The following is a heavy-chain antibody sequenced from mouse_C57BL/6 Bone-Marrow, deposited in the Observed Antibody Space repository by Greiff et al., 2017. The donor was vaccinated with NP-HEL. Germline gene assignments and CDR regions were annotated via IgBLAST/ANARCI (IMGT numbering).Heavy chain of an antibody. D-gene: IGHD2-5*01. V-gene: IGHV1-64*01. J-gene: IGHJ1*03. CDR1: GYTFTSYW. Sequence: VQLQQPGAELVKPGASVKLSCKASGYTFTSYWMHWVKQRPGQGLEWIGMIHPNSGSTNYNEKFKSKATLTVDKSSSTAYMQLSSLTSEVSAVYYCASCYYSNFVSLYFDFWGTGTTVTVSS. CDR3: ASCYYSNFVSLYFDF. CDR2: IHPNSGST.